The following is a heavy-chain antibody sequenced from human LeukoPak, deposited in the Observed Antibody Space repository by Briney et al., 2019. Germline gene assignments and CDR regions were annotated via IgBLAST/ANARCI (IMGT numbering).Heavy chain of an antibody. CDR2: ISGDGGST. CDR3: AREQPAGSTDY. Sequence: PGGSLRLSRAASGFVFNTYSMHWVRQAPGKGLECVSAISGDGGSTYYANSVKGRFTISRDNSKNTLYLQMGSLRPDDTALYYCAREQPAGSTDYWGQGTLVTVSS. V-gene: IGHV3-64*01. CDR1: GFVFNTYS. D-gene: IGHD2-2*01. J-gene: IGHJ4*02.